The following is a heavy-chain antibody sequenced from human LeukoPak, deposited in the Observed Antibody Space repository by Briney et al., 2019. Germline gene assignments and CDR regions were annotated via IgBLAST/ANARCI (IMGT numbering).Heavy chain of an antibody. V-gene: IGHV1-69*05. CDR3: ATGPRNWGFDY. Sequence: SVTISCMASGGTFINYAIRWVRQAPGQGLAWMGGIIPIFGTANYAQKFQGRVTTTTDESTSTAYMELSSLRSEDTAVYYCATGPRNWGFDYWGQGTLVTVSS. D-gene: IGHD7-27*01. J-gene: IGHJ4*02. CDR2: IIPIFGTA. CDR1: GGTFINYA.